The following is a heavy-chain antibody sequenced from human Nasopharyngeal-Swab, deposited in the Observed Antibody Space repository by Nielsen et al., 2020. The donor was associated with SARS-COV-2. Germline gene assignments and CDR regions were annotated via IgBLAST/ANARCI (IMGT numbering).Heavy chain of an antibody. Sequence: GGSLRLSCAASGFTSRSYAISWVRQAPGKGLEWVANIKQDGSEKYYVDSVKGRFTISRDNAKNSLYLQMNSLRAEDTAVYYCARDRNGFIYYYYGMDVWGQGTTVTVSS. D-gene: IGHD3-3*01. J-gene: IGHJ6*02. CDR1: GFTSRSYA. V-gene: IGHV3-7*01. CDR2: IKQDGSEK. CDR3: ARDRNGFIYYYYGMDV.